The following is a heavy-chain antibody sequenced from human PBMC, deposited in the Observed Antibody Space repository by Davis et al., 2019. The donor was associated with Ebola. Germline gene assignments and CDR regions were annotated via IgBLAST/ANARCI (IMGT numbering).Heavy chain of an antibody. CDR2: ISWNSGSI. CDR1: GFTFSNAW. V-gene: IGHV3-9*01. J-gene: IGHJ6*02. Sequence: SLKISCAASGFTFSNAWMSWVRQAPGKGLEWVSGISWNSGSIGYADSVKGRFTISRDNAKNSLYLQMNSLRAEDTALYYCAKESLSFGVVNAYYGMDVWGQGTTVTVSS. D-gene: IGHD3-3*01. CDR3: AKESLSFGVVNAYYGMDV.